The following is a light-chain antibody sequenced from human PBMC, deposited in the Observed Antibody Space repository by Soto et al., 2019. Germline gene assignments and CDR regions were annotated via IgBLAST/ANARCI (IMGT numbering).Light chain of an antibody. V-gene: IGKV1-5*01. Sequence: DIQMTQSPSTLSASIGDRVTITCRASQNINNWIAWYQQKPGKAPKFLIYDASTLESGVTSRFSGSGFGTEFSLAISSLQADDFGSYYCQHMRTFGQGTKVEMK. CDR1: QNINNW. CDR3: QHMRT. CDR2: DAS. J-gene: IGKJ1*01.